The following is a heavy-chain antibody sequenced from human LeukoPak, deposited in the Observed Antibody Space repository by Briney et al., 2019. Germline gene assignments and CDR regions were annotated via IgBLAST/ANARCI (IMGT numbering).Heavy chain of an antibody. D-gene: IGHD3-10*01. Sequence: GGSLRLSCVASGFTFSSYAMNWVRQAPGKGLEWVSVITGTGGSTFYADSVKGRFTISRDNSKNTLYLQINSLRAEDTAVYYCAKGAVWSLYYFDYWGQGTLVTVSS. J-gene: IGHJ4*02. V-gene: IGHV3-23*01. CDR2: ITGTGGST. CDR1: GFTFSSYA. CDR3: AKGAVWSLYYFDY.